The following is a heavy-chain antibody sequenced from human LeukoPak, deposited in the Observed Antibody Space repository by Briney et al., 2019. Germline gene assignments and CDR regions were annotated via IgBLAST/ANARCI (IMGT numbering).Heavy chain of an antibody. CDR2: MKRDGSEI. J-gene: IGHJ4*02. CDR1: GFTFSTYW. D-gene: IGHD1-26*01. Sequence: GFLRLSCSASGFTFSTYWMSWVRQAPGKGLEWVANMKRDGSEIYYVDSVKGRFTISRDNAKNSLFLQMNSLRAEDTAVYYCASLLSGSNQINDYWGQGTLVTVSS. V-gene: IGHV3-7*01. CDR3: ASLLSGSNQINDY.